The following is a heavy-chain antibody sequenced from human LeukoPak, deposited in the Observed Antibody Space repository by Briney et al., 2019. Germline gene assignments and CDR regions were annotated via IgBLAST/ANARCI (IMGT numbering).Heavy chain of an antibody. CDR3: ARQIKDSYGRHRGIYFDY. D-gene: IGHD5-18*01. CDR1: GGSFSGYY. CDR2: ISHSGST. Sequence: SETLSLTYAVYGGSFSGYYWSWIRQPPGKGLEWIGEISHSGSTNYNPSLKSRVTISVDTSKNQFSLKLSSMTAADTAVYYCARQIKDSYGRHRGIYFDYWGQGTLVTVSS. J-gene: IGHJ4*02. V-gene: IGHV4-34*01.